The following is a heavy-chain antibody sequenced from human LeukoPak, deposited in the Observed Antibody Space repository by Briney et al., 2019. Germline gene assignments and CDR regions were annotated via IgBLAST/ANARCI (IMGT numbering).Heavy chain of an antibody. D-gene: IGHD1/OR15-1a*01. V-gene: IGHV1-2*02. J-gene: IGHJ4*02. CDR2: INPNSGGT. Sequence: ASVKVSCKASGYTFTGYYMHWVRQAPGQGLEWMGWINPNSGGTNYAQKFQGRVTMTRDTSISTAYMELSRLRSDDTAVYYCARCRGWNMGYNFDYWGQGTLVTVSS. CDR3: ARCRGWNMGYNFDY. CDR1: GYTFTGYY.